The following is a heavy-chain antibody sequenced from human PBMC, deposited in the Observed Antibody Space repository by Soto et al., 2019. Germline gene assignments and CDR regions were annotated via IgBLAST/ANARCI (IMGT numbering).Heavy chain of an antibody. CDR1: GGTFSSYA. D-gene: IGHD6-19*01. V-gene: IGHV1-69*06. J-gene: IGHJ4*02. CDR2: IIPIFGTA. CDR3: ARDNIVAGAGTGEDYFDY. Sequence: SVKVSCKASGGTFSSYAISWVRQAPGQGLGWMGGIIPIFGTANYAQKFQGRVTITADKSTSTAYMELSSLRSEDTAVYYCARDNIVAGAGTGEDYFDYWGQGTLVTVSS.